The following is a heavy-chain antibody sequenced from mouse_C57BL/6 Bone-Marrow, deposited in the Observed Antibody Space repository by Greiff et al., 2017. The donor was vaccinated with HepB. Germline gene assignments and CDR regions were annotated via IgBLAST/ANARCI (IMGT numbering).Heavy chain of an antibody. D-gene: IGHD1-1*01. CDR2: IHPSDSDT. Sequence: QVQLQQPGAELVKPGASVKVSCKASGYTFTSYWMHWVKQRPGQGLEWIGRIHPSDSDTNYNQKFKGKDTLTVDKSSSTAYMQLSSLTSEDSAVYYCAIHYGSSPYAMDYWGQGTSVTVSS. CDR1: GYTFTSYW. V-gene: IGHV1-74*01. J-gene: IGHJ4*01. CDR3: AIHYGSSPYAMDY.